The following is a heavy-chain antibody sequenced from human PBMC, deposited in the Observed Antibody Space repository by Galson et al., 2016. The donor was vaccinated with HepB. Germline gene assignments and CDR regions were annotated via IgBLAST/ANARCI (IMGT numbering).Heavy chain of an antibody. CDR3: ASAASGRGDWFDP. Sequence: CAISGDSVSSDSAAWNWIRQSPSRGLEWLGRTFYRSKWYYEYGASVKGRITINADTSKNQFSLQLNSVTPEDTASYYCASAASGRGDWFDPWGRETLVTVSS. CDR2: TFYRSKWYY. J-gene: IGHJ5*02. D-gene: IGHD6-25*01. V-gene: IGHV6-1*01. CDR1: GDSVSSDSAA.